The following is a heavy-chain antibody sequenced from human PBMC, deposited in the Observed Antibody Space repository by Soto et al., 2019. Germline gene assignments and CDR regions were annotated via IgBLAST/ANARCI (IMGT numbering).Heavy chain of an antibody. CDR2: IYYSGST. V-gene: IGHV4-59*01. J-gene: IGHJ4*02. CDR3: ARAKSDYQTFDH. Sequence: PSETLSLTCTVSGDSMSSYYWSWIRQPPGKGLEWIGYIYYSGSTTYNPSLRSRVTMSVDTSKNQFSLRLSSVTAADTAVYYCARAKSDYQTFDHWGQGSQVTVSS. D-gene: IGHD4-17*01. CDR1: GDSMSSYY.